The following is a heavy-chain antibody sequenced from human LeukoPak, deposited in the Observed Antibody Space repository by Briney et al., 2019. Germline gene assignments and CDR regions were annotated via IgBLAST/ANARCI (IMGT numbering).Heavy chain of an antibody. D-gene: IGHD4-23*01. CDR3: ARDVGGGLDY. CDR2: IRGDEGDK. V-gene: IGHV3-7*03. CDR1: GFTFRNYW. J-gene: IGHJ4*02. Sequence: GGSLRLSCAVSGFTFRNYWMAWVRQAPGKGLEWVANIRGDEGDKNSVDSVKGRFTISRDNAKNSLYLQMNSLRVEDTAVYYCARDVGGGLDYWGQGTLVTVSS.